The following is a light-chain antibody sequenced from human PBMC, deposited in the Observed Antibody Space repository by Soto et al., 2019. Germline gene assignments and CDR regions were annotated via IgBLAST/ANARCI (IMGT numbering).Light chain of an antibody. CDR1: QSVSSN. Sequence: EIVMTQSPATLSVSPGERATLSCRASQSVSSNLAWYQQKPGQAPRLLIYGASTRATGIPARFSGSWSGTEFTLTISSLQSEDFAVYYCQQYDNWPGTFGQGTKVEI. J-gene: IGKJ1*01. CDR2: GAS. CDR3: QQYDNWPGT. V-gene: IGKV3-15*01.